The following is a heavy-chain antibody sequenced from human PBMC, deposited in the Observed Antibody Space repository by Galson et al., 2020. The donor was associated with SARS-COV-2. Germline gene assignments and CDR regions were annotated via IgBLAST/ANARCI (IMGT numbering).Heavy chain of an antibody. Sequence: GESLKISCAASGFTFSSYGMHWVRQAPGKGLEWVTVISDDGINTYYAESVKGRFTISRDNSKNTLYLQMNSLRAEDTAVYYCARVYHYYGSGSYLPWFDPWGQGTLVTVSS. CDR1: GFTFSSYG. V-gene: IGHV3-30*03. J-gene: IGHJ5*02. D-gene: IGHD3-10*01. CDR2: ISDDGINT. CDR3: ARVYHYYGSGSYLPWFDP.